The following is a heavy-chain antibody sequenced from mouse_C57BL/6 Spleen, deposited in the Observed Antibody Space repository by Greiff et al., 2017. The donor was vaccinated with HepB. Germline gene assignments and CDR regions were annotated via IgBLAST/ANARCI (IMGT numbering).Heavy chain of an antibody. Sequence: QVQLQQPGAELVMPGASVKLSCKASGYTFTSYWMHWVKQRPGQGLEWIGEIDPSDSYTNYNQKFKGKSTMTVDKSSSTAYMQLSSLTSEDSAVYYCARRGGYDVRNYFGYWGQGTTLTVSS. CDR3: ARRGGYDVRNYFGY. D-gene: IGHD2-2*01. V-gene: IGHV1-69*01. CDR2: IDPSDSYT. CDR1: GYTFTSYW. J-gene: IGHJ2*01.